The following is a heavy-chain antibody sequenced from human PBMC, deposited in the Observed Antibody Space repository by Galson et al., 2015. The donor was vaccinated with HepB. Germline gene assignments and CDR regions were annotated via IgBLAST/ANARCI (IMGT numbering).Heavy chain of an antibody. CDR1: GYTFTSYY. CDR2: INPSGGST. J-gene: IGHJ4*02. Sequence: SVKVSCKASGYTFTSYYMHWVRQAPGQGLEWMGIINPSGGSTSYAQKFQGRVTMTRDTSTSTVYMELSSLRSEDTAVYYCARRRSRTTGTTGPFDYWGQGTLVTVSS. V-gene: IGHV1-46*01. CDR3: ARRRSRTTGTTGPFDY. D-gene: IGHD1-1*01.